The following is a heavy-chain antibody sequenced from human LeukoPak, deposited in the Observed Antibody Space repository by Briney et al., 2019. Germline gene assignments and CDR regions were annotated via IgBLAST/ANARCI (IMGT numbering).Heavy chain of an antibody. CDR3: AKSYSYGYADY. J-gene: IGHJ4*02. CDR2: IRGSGDTT. D-gene: IGHD5-18*01. V-gene: IGHV3-23*01. CDR1: GFTFSSFA. Sequence: PGGSLRLSCAASGFTFSSFAMSWVRQAPGKGLQWVSSIRGSGDTTYYADSVKGRFTISRDNSKNTLYLQMNSLRAGDTAVYYCAKSYSYGYADYWGQGTLVTVSS.